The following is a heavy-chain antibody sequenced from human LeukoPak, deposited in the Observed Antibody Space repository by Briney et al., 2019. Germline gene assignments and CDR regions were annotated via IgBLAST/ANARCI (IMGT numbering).Heavy chain of an antibody. CDR1: GFSFRTYT. CDR3: AKSDCSGPTCYSGLDS. CDR2: ISGSGDNA. D-gene: IGHD2-15*01. Sequence: PGGSLRLSCEASGFSFRTYTMSWVRLAPGKGLEWVSSISGSGDNAFYADSVKGRFALSRDNSENTLLLQMNSLRADDAAIYFCAKSDCSGPTCYSGLDSWGQGTLVTVSS. V-gene: IGHV3-23*01. J-gene: IGHJ4*02.